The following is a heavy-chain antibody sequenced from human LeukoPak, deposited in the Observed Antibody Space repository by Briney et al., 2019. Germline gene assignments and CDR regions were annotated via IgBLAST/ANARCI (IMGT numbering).Heavy chain of an antibody. Sequence: GGSLRLTCAASGFTFSSYSMNWVRQAPGKGLEWVSSISSSSSYIYYADSVKGRFTISRDNAKNSLYLQMNSLRAEDTAVYYCARTDSSSWYLNWFDPWGQGTLVTVSS. CDR2: ISSSSSYI. V-gene: IGHV3-21*01. J-gene: IGHJ5*02. CDR3: ARTDSSSWYLNWFDP. CDR1: GFTFSSYS. D-gene: IGHD6-13*01.